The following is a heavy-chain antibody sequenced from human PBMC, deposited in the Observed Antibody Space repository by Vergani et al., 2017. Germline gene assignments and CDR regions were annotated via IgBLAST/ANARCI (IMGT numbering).Heavy chain of an antibody. CDR1: GFTFSSYS. CDR2: ISSSSSYI. CDR3: ARGEYYYDSSGYYHFDY. Sequence: EVQLVESGGGLVQPGGSLRLSCAASGFTFSSYSMNWVRQAPGKGLEWVSSISSSSSYIYYADSVKGRFTISRDNAKNSLYLQMNSLRAEDTAVYYCARGEYYYDSSGYYHFDYWGQGTLVTVSS. D-gene: IGHD3-22*01. V-gene: IGHV3-21*01. J-gene: IGHJ4*02.